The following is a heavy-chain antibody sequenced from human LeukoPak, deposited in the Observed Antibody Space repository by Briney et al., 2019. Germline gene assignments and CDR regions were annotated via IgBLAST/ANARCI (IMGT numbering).Heavy chain of an antibody. CDR1: GFTFDDYA. CDR2: ISWDGGST. Sequence: PGGSLRLSCAASGFTFDDYAMHWVRQAPRKGLEWVSLISWDGGSTYYADSVKGRFTISRDNSKNSLYLQMNSLRAEDTALYYCAKDLYSYGLAGLDYWGQGTLVTVSS. D-gene: IGHD5-18*01. CDR3: AKDLYSYGLAGLDY. J-gene: IGHJ4*02. V-gene: IGHV3-43D*03.